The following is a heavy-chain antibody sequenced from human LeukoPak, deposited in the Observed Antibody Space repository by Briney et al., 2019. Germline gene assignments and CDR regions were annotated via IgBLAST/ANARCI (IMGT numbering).Heavy chain of an antibody. V-gene: IGHV3-23*01. D-gene: IGHD3-10*01. CDR1: GFTFNNYA. CDR3: ASPRRGPGADY. J-gene: IGHJ4*02. CDR2: ISGTGVT. Sequence: GGSLRLSCAASGFTFNNYAVSWVRQAPGKGLEWVLLISGTGVTYYAGSVKGRFTTSRDDSKNTLYLQMNSLRAEDTALYYCASPRRGPGADYWGQGTLVTVSS.